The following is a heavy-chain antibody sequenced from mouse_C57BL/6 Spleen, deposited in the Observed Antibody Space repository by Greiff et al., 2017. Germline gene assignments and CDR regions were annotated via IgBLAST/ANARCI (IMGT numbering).Heavy chain of an antibody. V-gene: IGHV3-6*01. J-gene: IGHJ4*01. CDR2: ISYDGSN. CDR3: ASFYDGYPSYAMDY. Sequence: EVKLVESGPGLVKPSQSLSLTCSVTGYSITSGYYWNWIRQFPGNKLEWMGYISYDGSNNYNPSLKNRISITRDTSKNQFFLKLNSVTTEDTATYYCASFYDGYPSYAMDYWGQGTSVTVSS. CDR1: GYSITSGYY. D-gene: IGHD2-3*01.